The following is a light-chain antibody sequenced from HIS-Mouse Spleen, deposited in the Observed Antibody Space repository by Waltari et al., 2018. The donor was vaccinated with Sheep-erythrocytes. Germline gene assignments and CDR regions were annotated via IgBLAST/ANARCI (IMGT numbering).Light chain of an antibody. CDR1: SRDVGSYNL. CDR3: CSYAGSSTV. Sequence: QSALTQPASVSGSPGQSITISCTGTSRDVGSYNLVSWYQPHPGKAPKLMIYEGSKRPSGVSNRFSGSKAGNTASLTISGLQAEDEADYYCCSYAGSSTVFGGGTQLTVL. CDR2: EGS. V-gene: IGLV2-23*01. J-gene: IGLJ7*01.